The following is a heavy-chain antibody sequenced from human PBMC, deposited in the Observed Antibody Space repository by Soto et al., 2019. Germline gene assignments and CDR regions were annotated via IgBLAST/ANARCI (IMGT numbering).Heavy chain of an antibody. CDR2: ISYGGTT. CDR1: GGSMNSGGYC. CDR3: SRGVLV. J-gene: IGHJ4*02. V-gene: IGHV4-31*03. D-gene: IGHD3-10*01. Sequence: QVQLQESGPGLVKPSQTLSLTCTVSGGSMNSGGYCWNWIRQHPGEGLEWIGCISYGGTTSYNPSLKCRVTISVDTSKNQFSLKLSSVPPADTAVYYCSRGVLVWGQGTLITVSS.